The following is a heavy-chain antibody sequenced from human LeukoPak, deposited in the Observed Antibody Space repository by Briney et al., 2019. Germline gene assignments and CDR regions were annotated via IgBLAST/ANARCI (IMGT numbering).Heavy chain of an antibody. CDR1: GGSISSSSYY. J-gene: IGHJ3*02. CDR3: ARQTYSSSWPHDAFDI. Sequence: PSETLSLTCTVSGGSISSSSYYWGWIRQPPGKGLEWIGSIYYSGSTYYNPSLKSRVTISVDTSKNQFSLKLSSVTAADTAVYYCARQTYSSSWPHDAFDIWAQGTMVTVSS. V-gene: IGHV4-39*01. D-gene: IGHD6-13*01. CDR2: IYYSGST.